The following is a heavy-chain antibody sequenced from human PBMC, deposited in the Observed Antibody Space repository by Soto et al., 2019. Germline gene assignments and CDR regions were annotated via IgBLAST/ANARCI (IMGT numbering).Heavy chain of an antibody. J-gene: IGHJ4*02. Sequence: PSETLSLTYTVCGGSISSSSYYWGWIRQPPGKGLEWIGSIYYSGSTYYNPSLKSRVTISVDTSKNQFSLKLSSVTAADTAVYYCARQTDIVLMVYANYFDYWGQGTLVTVSS. CDR2: IYYSGST. V-gene: IGHV4-39*01. CDR1: GGSISSSSYY. CDR3: ARQTDIVLMVYANYFDY. D-gene: IGHD2-8*01.